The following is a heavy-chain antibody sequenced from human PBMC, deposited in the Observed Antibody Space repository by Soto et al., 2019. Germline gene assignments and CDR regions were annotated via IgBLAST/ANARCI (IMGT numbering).Heavy chain of an antibody. D-gene: IGHD6-13*01. CDR1: GGSISSYY. Sequence: SETLSLTCTVSGGSISSYYWSWIRQPPGKGLEWIGYIYYSGSTNYNPSLKSRVTISVDTSKNQFSLKLSSVTAADTAVYYCARVESKQQLIDYWGQGTLVTVS. V-gene: IGHV4-59*01. J-gene: IGHJ4*02. CDR2: IYYSGST. CDR3: ARVESKQQLIDY.